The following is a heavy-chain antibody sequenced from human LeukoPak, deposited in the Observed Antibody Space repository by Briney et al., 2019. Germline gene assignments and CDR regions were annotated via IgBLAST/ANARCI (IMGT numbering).Heavy chain of an antibody. CDR3: AKDPDRGVRGVSDY. D-gene: IGHD3-10*01. J-gene: IGHJ4*02. V-gene: IGHV4-61*02. CDR1: GGSISSGSYY. CDR2: IYTSGST. Sequence: SETLSLTCTVSGGSISSGSYYWRWIRQPAGKGLEWIGRIYTSGSTNYSPSLKSRVTISVDTSKNQFSLKLSSVTAADTAVYYCAKDPDRGVRGVSDYWGQGTLVTVSS.